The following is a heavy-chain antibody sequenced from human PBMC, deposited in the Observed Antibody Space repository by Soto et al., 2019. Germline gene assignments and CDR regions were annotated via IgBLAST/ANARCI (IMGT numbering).Heavy chain of an antibody. V-gene: IGHV1-69*13. Sequence: GASVKVSCKASGGTFSSYAISWVRQAPGQGLEWMGGIIPIFGTANYAQKFQGRVTITADESTSTAYMELSSLRSEDTAVYHCARYYYDSSGYYYFDYWGQGTLVTVSS. CDR1: GGTFSSYA. CDR2: IIPIFGTA. CDR3: ARYYYDSSGYYYFDY. J-gene: IGHJ4*02. D-gene: IGHD3-22*01.